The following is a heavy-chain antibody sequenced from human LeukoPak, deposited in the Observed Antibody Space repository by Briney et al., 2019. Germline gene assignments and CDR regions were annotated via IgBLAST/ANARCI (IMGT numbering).Heavy chain of an antibody. Sequence: PSETLSLTCTVSGGSMSSISFYWGWIRQSPGKGLEWIGSIYFSGSTYYNPSLKSRVTISVDTSKNQFSLKLSSVTAADTAVYYCARLRYCSGGSCYSDYFDLWGRGTLVTVSS. CDR1: GGSMSSISFY. D-gene: IGHD2-15*01. CDR2: IYFSGST. V-gene: IGHV4-39*07. CDR3: ARLRYCSGGSCYSDYFDL. J-gene: IGHJ2*01.